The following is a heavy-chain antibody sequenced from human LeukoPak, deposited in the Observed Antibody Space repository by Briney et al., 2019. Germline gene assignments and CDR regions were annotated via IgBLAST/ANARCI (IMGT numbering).Heavy chain of an antibody. CDR1: GYSISSGYY. CDR2: IYHTGTS. CDR3: ARDAGNYHMRGFDV. Sequence: SETLSLTCNVSGYSISSGYYWGWIRQPPGKGLEWIGSIYHTGTSNHNPSLKSRVIISIDTSNDQVSLKLSSVTAADTAVYYYARDAGNYHMRGFDVWGPGTLVTVSS. J-gene: IGHJ3*01. D-gene: IGHD5-24*01. V-gene: IGHV4-38-2*02.